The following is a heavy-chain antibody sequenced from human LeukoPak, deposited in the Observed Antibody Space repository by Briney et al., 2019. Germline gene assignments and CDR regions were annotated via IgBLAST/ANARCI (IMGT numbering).Heavy chain of an antibody. J-gene: IGHJ4*02. CDR2: IYYSGST. CDR1: GGSVSSGSYY. CDR3: AREADWYGTT. V-gene: IGHV4-61*01. D-gene: IGHD3/OR15-3a*01. Sequence: SQTLSLTCTVSGGSVSSGSYYWSWIRQPPGKGLEWIGYIYYSGSTNYNPSLKSRVTISVDTSKNQFSLKLSSVTAADTAVYYCAREADWYGTTWGQGTLVTVSS.